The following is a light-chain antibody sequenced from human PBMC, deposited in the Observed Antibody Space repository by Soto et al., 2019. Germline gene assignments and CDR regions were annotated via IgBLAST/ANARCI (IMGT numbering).Light chain of an antibody. CDR1: SSNIGTNT. CDR3: VAWDDNLKGPA. V-gene: IGLV1-44*01. Sequence: QALVTQPPSASGTPGQRVTISCSGSSSNIGTNTVNWYQQLPGAAPKLLMYSSNERPSGVPDRFSGSKSGTSASLAISGLQSEDEADYYCVAWDDNLKGPAFGGGTKVTVL. CDR2: SSN. J-gene: IGLJ2*01.